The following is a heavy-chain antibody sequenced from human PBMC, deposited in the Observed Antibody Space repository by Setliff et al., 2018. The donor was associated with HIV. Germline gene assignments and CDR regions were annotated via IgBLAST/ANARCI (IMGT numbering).Heavy chain of an antibody. CDR1: GYTFTGYY. D-gene: IGHD2-15*01. CDR2: INPNNGDT. J-gene: IGHJ1*01. CDR3: AKDLGMVAAGAGF. V-gene: IGHV1-2*02. Sequence: GASVKVSCKASGYTFTGYYVHWVRQAPGQGLEWMGWINPNNGDTNYAQKFQGRVTMTRDTSISTAYMELSSLKSEDTAVYYCAKDLGMVAAGAGFWGQGTLVTVSS.